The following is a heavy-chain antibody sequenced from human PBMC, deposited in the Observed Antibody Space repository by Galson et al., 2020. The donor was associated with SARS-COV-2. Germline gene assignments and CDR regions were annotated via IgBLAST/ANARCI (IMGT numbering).Heavy chain of an antibody. J-gene: IGHJ6*03. CDR1: GFTVSSNY. V-gene: IGHV3-53*04. CDR2: IYSGGST. D-gene: IGHD5-18*01. Sequence: GGSLRLSCAASGFTVSSNYMSWVRQAPGKGLEWVSVIYSGGSTYYADSVKGRFTISRHNSKNTLYLQMNSLRAEDTAVYYCARVGSGYSYGYGYYYMDVWGKGTTVTVSS. CDR3: ARVGSGYSYGYGYYYMDV.